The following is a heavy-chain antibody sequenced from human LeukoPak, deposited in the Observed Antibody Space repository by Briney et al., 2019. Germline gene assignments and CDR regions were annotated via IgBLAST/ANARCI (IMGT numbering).Heavy chain of an antibody. CDR1: GYTFTTYY. CDR2: ISPSGGST. Sequence: GASVKVSCKASGYTFTTYYMHWVRQAPGQGLEWMGIISPSGGSTSYAQKFQGRLTMTRDTSTSTVYMELSSLRSEDTAVYYCARAAGSSGYSSWGQGTLVTVSS. J-gene: IGHJ5*02. V-gene: IGHV1-46*01. D-gene: IGHD3-22*01. CDR3: ARAAGSSGYSS.